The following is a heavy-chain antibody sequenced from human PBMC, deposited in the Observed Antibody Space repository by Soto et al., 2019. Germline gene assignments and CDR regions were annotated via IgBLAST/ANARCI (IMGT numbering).Heavy chain of an antibody. D-gene: IGHD3-22*01. CDR1: GGTFSSYA. CDR2: IIPIFGTA. V-gene: IGHV1-69*13. Sequence: ASVKVSCKASGGTFSSYAISWVRQAPGQGLEWMGGIIPIFGTANYAQKFQGRVTITADESTSTAYMELSSLRSEDTAVYYCARVYDSSGYYTEYYFDYWGQGTLVTVSS. CDR3: ARVYDSSGYYTEYYFDY. J-gene: IGHJ4*02.